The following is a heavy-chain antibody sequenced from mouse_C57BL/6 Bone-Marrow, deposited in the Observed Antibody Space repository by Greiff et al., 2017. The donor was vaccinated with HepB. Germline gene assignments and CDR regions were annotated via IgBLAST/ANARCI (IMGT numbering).Heavy chain of an antibody. J-gene: IGHJ3*01. V-gene: IGHV5-17*01. CDR1: GFTFSDYG. CDR2: ISSGSSTI. Sequence: EVMLVESGGGLVKPGGSLKLSCAASGFTFSDYGMHWVRQAPEKGLEWVAYISSGSSTIYYADTVKGRFTISRDNAKNTLFLQMTSLRSEDTAMYYCARGGITTEPRFAYWGQGTLVTVSA. CDR3: ARGGITTEPRFAY. D-gene: IGHD1-1*01.